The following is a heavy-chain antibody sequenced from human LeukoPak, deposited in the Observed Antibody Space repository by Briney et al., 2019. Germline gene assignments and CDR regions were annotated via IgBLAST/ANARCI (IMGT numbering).Heavy chain of an antibody. CDR2: IRYDGSNK. D-gene: IGHD2-2*02. Sequence: GGSLRLSCAASGFTFSSYGMHWVRQAPGKGLEWVAFIRYDGSNKYYADSVKGRFTISRDNSKNTLYLQMNSLRAEDTAVYYCAKDWGYCSSTSCYTYWFDPWGQGTLVTVSS. V-gene: IGHV3-30*02. CDR1: GFTFSSYG. J-gene: IGHJ5*02. CDR3: AKDWGYCSSTSCYTYWFDP.